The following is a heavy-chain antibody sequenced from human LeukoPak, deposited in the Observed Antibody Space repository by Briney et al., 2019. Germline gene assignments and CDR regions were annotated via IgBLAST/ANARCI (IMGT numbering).Heavy chain of an antibody. CDR3: ARQGGSHLGFDP. D-gene: IGHD1-26*01. V-gene: IGHV4-39*01. CDR1: GGSISSSSYY. Sequence: SETLSLTCTVSGGSISSSSYYWGWIRQPPGKGLEWVGSIYYSGSNYYNPSPKSRVTISADTSKNTFSLKLSSVTAADTAVYYCARQGGSHLGFDPWGQGTLVTVSS. CDR2: IYYSGSN. J-gene: IGHJ5*02.